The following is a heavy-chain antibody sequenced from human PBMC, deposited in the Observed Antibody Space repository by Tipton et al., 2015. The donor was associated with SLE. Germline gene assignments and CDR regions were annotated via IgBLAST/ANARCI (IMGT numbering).Heavy chain of an antibody. Sequence: TLSLTCTVSGGSINGYYWNWFRQPPGRELEWIGYIYHSGSTNYNPSLKSRVTMSVDTSKNQFSLNLNLVTAADTAIYYCARRKYYYMDVWGKGATVTVSS. CDR3: ARRKYYYMDV. CDR1: GGSINGYY. J-gene: IGHJ6*03. V-gene: IGHV4-59*08. CDR2: IYHSGST.